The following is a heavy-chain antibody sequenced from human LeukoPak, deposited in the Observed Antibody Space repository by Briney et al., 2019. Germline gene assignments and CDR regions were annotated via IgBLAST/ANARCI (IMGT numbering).Heavy chain of an antibody. J-gene: IGHJ4*02. Sequence: GGSLRLSCAASGFTFSSYAMSWVRQAPGKGLEWVSAISSSGGSTYYADSVKGRFTISRDSSKNTLYLQMNSLRAEDTAVYYCAKALFAGIAVAETIDYWGQGTLVTVSS. CDR3: AKALFAGIAVAETIDY. CDR2: ISSSGGST. CDR1: GFTFSSYA. D-gene: IGHD6-19*01. V-gene: IGHV3-23*01.